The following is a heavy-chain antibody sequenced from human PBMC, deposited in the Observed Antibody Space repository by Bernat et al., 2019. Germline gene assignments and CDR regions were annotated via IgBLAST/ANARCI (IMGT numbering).Heavy chain of an antibody. Sequence: EVQLVESGGGLVQPGGSLRLSCAASGFTFSSYWMHWVRQAPGKGLVWVSRINSGGSSTSYADSVKGRFTISRDNAKNTLYLQMNSLRAEDTAVYYCARSDFSSSWTNYYYYGMDVWGQGTTVTVSS. CDR2: INSGGSST. CDR1: GFTFSSYW. V-gene: IGHV3-74*01. J-gene: IGHJ6*02. CDR3: ARSDFSSSWTNYYYYGMDV. D-gene: IGHD6-13*01.